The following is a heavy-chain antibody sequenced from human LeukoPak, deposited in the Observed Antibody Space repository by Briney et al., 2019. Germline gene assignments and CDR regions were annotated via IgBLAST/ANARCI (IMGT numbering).Heavy chain of an antibody. D-gene: IGHD5-12*01. CDR2: INPNSGGT. V-gene: IGHV1-2*02. Sequence: ASVKVSCKASGYTFTGYYVHWVRQAPGQGLEWMGWINPNSGGTNYAQKFQGRVTMTRDTSISTAYMELSRLRSDDTAVYYCARVKVATTQGAGSYYMDVWGKGTTVTVSS. CDR1: GYTFTGYY. J-gene: IGHJ6*03. CDR3: ARVKVATTQGAGSYYMDV.